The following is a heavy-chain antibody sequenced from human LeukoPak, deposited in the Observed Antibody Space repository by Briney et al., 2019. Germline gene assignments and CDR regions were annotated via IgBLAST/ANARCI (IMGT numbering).Heavy chain of an antibody. V-gene: IGHV3-21*01. J-gene: IGHJ4*02. D-gene: IGHD5-18*01. CDR1: GFTFSSYS. CDR2: ISSSSSYI. CDR3: ARDRGYSYGYGFDY. Sequence: GGSLRLSCAASGFTFSSYSMNWVRQAPGKGLEWVSSISSSSSYIYYADSVKGRFTISRDNAKNSLYLQMNSLRAEDTAVYYCARDRGYSYGYGFDYWGQETLLTVPS.